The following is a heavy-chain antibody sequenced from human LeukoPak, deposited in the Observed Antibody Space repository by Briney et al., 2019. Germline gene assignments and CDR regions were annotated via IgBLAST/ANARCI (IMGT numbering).Heavy chain of an antibody. CDR3: ARSHYGYSSSWSIPFWFDP. Sequence: ASVKVSCKASGYTFTSYAMHWVRQAPGQRLEWMGWINAGNGNTKYSQKFQGRVTITRDTSASTAYMELSSLRSEDTAVYYCARSHYGYSSSWSIPFWFDPWGQGTLVTVSS. CDR1: GYTFTSYA. J-gene: IGHJ5*02. CDR2: INAGNGNT. V-gene: IGHV1-3*01. D-gene: IGHD6-13*01.